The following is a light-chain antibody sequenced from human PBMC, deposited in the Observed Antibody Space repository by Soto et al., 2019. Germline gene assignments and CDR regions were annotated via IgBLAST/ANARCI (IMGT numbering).Light chain of an antibody. CDR1: SSNIGSNY. Sequence: QSVLTQPPSASGTPGQRVTISCSGSSSNIGSNYVYWYQQLPGTAPKLLIYRNNQRPSGVPDRFSGSKSGTSASLAISGRRSEDEADYYCAAWDDSLGGRVFGGGTKLTVL. CDR3: AAWDDSLGGRV. CDR2: RNN. V-gene: IGLV1-47*01. J-gene: IGLJ2*01.